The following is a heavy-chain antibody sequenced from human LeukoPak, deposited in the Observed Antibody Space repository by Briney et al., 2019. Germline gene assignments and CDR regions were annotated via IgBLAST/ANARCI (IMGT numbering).Heavy chain of an antibody. V-gene: IGHV1-2*06. CDR1: GYTFTLYY. CDR3: ARDTASAADY. J-gene: IGHJ4*02. D-gene: IGHD6-25*01. CDR2: INPNSGGT. Sequence: ASVRVSFTSAGYTFTLYYMHWVRQAPGQGLEWMGRINPNSGGTTYAQKFQGRVTMTRDTSISTAYMELSRLRSDDTAVYYCARDTASAADYWGQGTLVTVSS.